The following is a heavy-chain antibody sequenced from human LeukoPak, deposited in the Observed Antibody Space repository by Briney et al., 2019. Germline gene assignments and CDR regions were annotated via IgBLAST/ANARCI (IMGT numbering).Heavy chain of an antibody. CDR3: ARGTTIFGVVIIASY. V-gene: IGHV1-69*06. D-gene: IGHD3-3*01. J-gene: IGHJ4*02. CDR1: GGTFSSYA. Sequence: ASVKVSCKASGGTFSSYAISWVRQAPGQGLEWMGGIIPIFGTANYAQKFQGRVTITADKSTSTAYMELSSLRSEDTAVYYCARGTTIFGVVIIASYWGQGTLVTVSS. CDR2: IIPIFGTA.